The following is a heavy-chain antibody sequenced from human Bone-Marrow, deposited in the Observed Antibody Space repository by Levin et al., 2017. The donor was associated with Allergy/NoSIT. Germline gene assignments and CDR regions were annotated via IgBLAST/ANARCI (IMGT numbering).Heavy chain of an antibody. CDR3: ARGPEATYDGIDV. Sequence: GGSLRLSCAGFGFTVANSSMNWVRQAPGKGLEWVSLSYSGGSTQYADSVKGGFTISRDNSKNTVHLEMTSLRDEDTAAYYCARGPEATYDGIDVWGQGTTVTVSS. V-gene: IGHV3-53*01. CDR2: SYSGGST. CDR1: GFTVANSS. J-gene: IGHJ6*02.